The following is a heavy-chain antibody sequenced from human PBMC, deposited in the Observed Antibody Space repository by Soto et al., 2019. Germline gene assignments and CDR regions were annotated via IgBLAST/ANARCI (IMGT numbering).Heavy chain of an antibody. CDR1: GFTFSSYA. CDR2: ISYDGSNK. Sequence: QVQLVESGGGVVQPGRSLRLSCAASGFTFSSYAMHWVRQAPGKGLEWVAVISYDGSNKYYADSVKGRFTISRDNSKNTLYLQMNSLRAEDTAVYYCARDVQLVPAAMKYWGQGTLVTVAS. V-gene: IGHV3-30-3*01. J-gene: IGHJ4*02. D-gene: IGHD2-2*01. CDR3: ARDVQLVPAAMKY.